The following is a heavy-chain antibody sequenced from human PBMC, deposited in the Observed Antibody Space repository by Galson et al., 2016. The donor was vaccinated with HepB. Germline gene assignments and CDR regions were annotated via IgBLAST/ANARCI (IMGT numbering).Heavy chain of an antibody. CDR1: GFTFSNYG. J-gene: IGHJ4*02. CDR2: INTDGSTT. CDR3: IRSLGATDY. V-gene: IGHV3-74*01. Sequence: SLRLSCAASGFTFSNYGMHWVRQAPGKGLVWDSRINTDGSTTNYAGSVKGRFSISRDNAKNTLFLQMNSLRAEDTAVSYGIRSLGATDYWGQGTLVTVSS. D-gene: IGHD1-26*01.